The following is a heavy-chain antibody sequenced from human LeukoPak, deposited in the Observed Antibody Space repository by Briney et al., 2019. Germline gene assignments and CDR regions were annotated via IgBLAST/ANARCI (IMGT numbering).Heavy chain of an antibody. V-gene: IGHV1-69*13. D-gene: IGHD3-22*01. CDR1: GGTFSNYA. CDR2: IMPIFGTA. CDR3: ARDDLSSGFDY. Sequence: SVKVSCKASGGTFSNYAISWVRQAPGQGLEWMGGIMPIFGTANYAQKFQGRVAITADESTSTAYMELSSLRSEDTAVYYCARDDLSSGFDYWGQGTLVTVSS. J-gene: IGHJ4*02.